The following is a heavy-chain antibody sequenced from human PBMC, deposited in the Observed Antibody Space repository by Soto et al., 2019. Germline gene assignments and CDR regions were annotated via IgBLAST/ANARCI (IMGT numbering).Heavy chain of an antibody. D-gene: IGHD3-16*01. J-gene: IGHJ4*02. V-gene: IGHV1-69*01. CDR1: GGTFSGYV. CDR2: FVPLFGTT. CDR3: ATHGLGVSSPPYFDN. Sequence: QLVQSGSEVKKPGSSVKVSCQASGGTFSGYVVTWVRQAPGQGLEWMGEFVPLFGTTNYAQRFSGRITITAEESTSXAXXELRTLRSDDTAVYYCATHGLGVSSPPYFDNWGQGTLVTVSS.